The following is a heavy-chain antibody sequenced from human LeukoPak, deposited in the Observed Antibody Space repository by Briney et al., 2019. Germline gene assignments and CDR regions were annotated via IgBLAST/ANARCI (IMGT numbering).Heavy chain of an antibody. CDR3: AKDAVGSYYFDY. J-gene: IGHJ4*02. Sequence: GGSLRLSCAASGFTFDDYAMHWVRQAPGKGLEWVSGISWNSGSIGYADSVKGRFTISRDNAKNSLYLQMNSLRAEDTALYYCAKDAVGSYYFDYWGQGTLVTVSS. V-gene: IGHV3-9*01. CDR2: ISWNSGSI. D-gene: IGHD1-26*01. CDR1: GFTFDDYA.